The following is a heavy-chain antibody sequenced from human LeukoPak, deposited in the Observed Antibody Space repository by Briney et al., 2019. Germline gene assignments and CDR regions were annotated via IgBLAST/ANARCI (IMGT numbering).Heavy chain of an antibody. Sequence: PSQTLSLTWTVSGGSISSNCWSWIRQPPGKGLEWLGYIHYSGATNYKPSLKIRVTISADTSKNQFSLKLSSVTAADTAMYYCARDAAGFNSSWEFDYWGQGTLVTVSS. J-gene: IGHJ4*02. CDR2: IHYSGAT. CDR1: GGSISSNC. CDR3: ARDAAGFNSSWEFDY. V-gene: IGHV4-59*01. D-gene: IGHD6-13*01.